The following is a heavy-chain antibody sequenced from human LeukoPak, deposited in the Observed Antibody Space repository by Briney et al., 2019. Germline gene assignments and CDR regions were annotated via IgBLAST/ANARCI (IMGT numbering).Heavy chain of an antibody. CDR1: GFTFDDYA. V-gene: IGHV3-9*03. Sequence: GGSLRLSCAASGFTFDDYAMHWVRQAPGKGLEWVSGISWNSGSIGYADSVKGRFTISRDNAKNSLYLQMNSLRAEDMALYYCAKDITTMIVNGCFDYWGQGTLVTVSS. J-gene: IGHJ4*02. CDR3: AKDITTMIVNGCFDY. CDR2: ISWNSGSI. D-gene: IGHD3-22*01.